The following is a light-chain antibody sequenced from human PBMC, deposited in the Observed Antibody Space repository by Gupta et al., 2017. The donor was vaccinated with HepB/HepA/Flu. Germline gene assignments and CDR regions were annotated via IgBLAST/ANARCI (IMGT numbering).Light chain of an antibody. J-gene: IGKJ4*01. CDR1: QGIDHY. CDR3: QKENTAPFA. V-gene: IGKV1-27*01. CDR2: GAS. Sequence: DIQMTHSPSSLSASVGDRFTISCRASQGIDHYLAWYQQKPGKDRTLLLYGASTAELGVLSRISSSASGAYITLTISILQPEDVTTYYCQKENTAPFAFGRGTKVDI.